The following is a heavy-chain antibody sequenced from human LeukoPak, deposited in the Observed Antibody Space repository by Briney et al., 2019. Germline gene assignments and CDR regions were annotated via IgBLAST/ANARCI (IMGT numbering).Heavy chain of an antibody. CDR3: VKEVHRVSQN. CDR2: INPNTGGT. V-gene: IGHV1-2*02. Sequence: SVKVSCKASGYIFTGYYMHWVRQAPGQGLEWMGWINPNTGGTNYAQNFQGRVTMTRDTSISTAYMELSGLTSDDTGMYYWVKEVHRVSQNWGQGTLVTVSS. D-gene: IGHD1-1*01. J-gene: IGHJ1*01. CDR1: GYIFTGYY.